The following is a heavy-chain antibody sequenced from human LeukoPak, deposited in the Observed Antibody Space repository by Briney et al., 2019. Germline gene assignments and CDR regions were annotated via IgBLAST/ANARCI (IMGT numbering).Heavy chain of an antibody. CDR2: ISWDGGST. CDR3: ARLATYYYGSSGYSPPVDY. V-gene: IGHV3-43*01. D-gene: IGHD3-22*01. Sequence: GGSLRLSCAASGFTFDDYTMHWVRQAPGKGLEWVSLISWDGGSTYYADSVKGRFTISRDNSKNSLYLQMNSLRAEDTAVYYCARLATYYYGSSGYSPPVDYWGQGTLVTVSS. CDR1: GFTFDDYT. J-gene: IGHJ4*02.